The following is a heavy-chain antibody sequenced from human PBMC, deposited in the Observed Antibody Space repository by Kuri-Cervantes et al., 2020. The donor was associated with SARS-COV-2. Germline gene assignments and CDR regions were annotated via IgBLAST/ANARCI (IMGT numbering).Heavy chain of an antibody. Sequence: GESLKISCAASGFTFSSYWMHWVRQAPGKGLVWVSRINGDGSSTSYADSVKGRFTISRDNAKNTLYLQMNSLRAEDTAVYYCARDVVHDFWSGYENWFDPWGQGTLVTVSS. V-gene: IGHV3-74*01. D-gene: IGHD3-3*01. CDR1: GFTFSSYW. J-gene: IGHJ5*02. CDR3: ARDVVHDFWSGYENWFDP. CDR2: INGDGSST.